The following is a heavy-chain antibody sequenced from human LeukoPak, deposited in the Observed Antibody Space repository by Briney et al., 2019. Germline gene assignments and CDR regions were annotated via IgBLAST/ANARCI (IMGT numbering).Heavy chain of an antibody. V-gene: IGHV4-4*07. CDR1: GGSISSYF. Sequence: SKTLSLTCTVSGGSISSYFWTWIRQPAGKGLEWIGRIYSNGITNYNPSLKSRVTMSIDTSKKEFSLKLSSVTAADTAIYYCASSSNFYYYYMDVWGKGTTVTVSS. CDR3: ASSSNFYYYYMDV. J-gene: IGHJ6*03. CDR2: IYSNGIT.